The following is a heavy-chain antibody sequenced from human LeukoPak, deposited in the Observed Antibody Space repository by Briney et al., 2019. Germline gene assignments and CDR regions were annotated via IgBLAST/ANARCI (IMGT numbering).Heavy chain of an antibody. Sequence: GGSLRLSCAASGFTFNTYEMSWVRQAPGKGLEWVSCVSSSGTTMYHADSVKGRFTISRDNAKNSLYLQMSSLRAEDTAVYYCARDSIVVVPAAIWYFDYWGQGTLVTVSS. CDR2: VSSSGTTM. V-gene: IGHV3-48*03. J-gene: IGHJ4*02. CDR1: GFTFNTYE. D-gene: IGHD2-2*02. CDR3: ARDSIVVVPAAIWYFDY.